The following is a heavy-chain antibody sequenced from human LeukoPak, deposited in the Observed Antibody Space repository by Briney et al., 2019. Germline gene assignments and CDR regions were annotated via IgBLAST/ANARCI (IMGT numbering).Heavy chain of an antibody. CDR3: ARVRGYSSSWTAGNFDY. CDR2: IYHSGST. CDR1: GYSISSGYY. Sequence: SETLSLTCTVSGYSISSGYYWGWIRQPPGQGLEWIGSIYHSGSTNYNPSLKSRVTISVDTSKNQFSLKLSSVTAADTAVYYCARVRGYSSSWTAGNFDYWGQGTLVTVSS. J-gene: IGHJ4*02. V-gene: IGHV4-38-2*02. D-gene: IGHD6-13*01.